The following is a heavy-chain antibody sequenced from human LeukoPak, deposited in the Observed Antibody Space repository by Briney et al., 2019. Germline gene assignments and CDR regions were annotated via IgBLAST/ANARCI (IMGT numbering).Heavy chain of an antibody. CDR1: GYTFTSYG. CDR2: ISAYNGNT. CDR3: ARARSGWPPAAWFDP. V-gene: IGHV1-18*01. J-gene: IGHJ5*02. Sequence: ASVKVSCKASGYTFTSYGISWVQQAPGQGLEWMGWISAYNGNTNYAQKLQGRVTMTTDTSTSTAYMELRSLRSDDTAVYYCARARSGWPPAAWFDPWGQGTLVTVSS. D-gene: IGHD6-19*01.